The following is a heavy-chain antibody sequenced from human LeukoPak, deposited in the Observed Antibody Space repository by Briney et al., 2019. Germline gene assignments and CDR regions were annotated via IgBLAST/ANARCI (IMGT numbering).Heavy chain of an antibody. V-gene: IGHV3-21*01. CDR3: ARDSEVIGRWNYVGYFDY. J-gene: IGHJ4*02. D-gene: IGHD1-7*01. CDR2: ISSSSSYI. Sequence: GGSLRLSCAASGVTFRSYSMNWVRQAPGKGLEWVSSISSSSSYIYYADSVKGRFTISRDNAKHSLYLQMNSPRAEDTAVYYCARDSEVIGRWNYVGYFDYWGQGTLVTVSS. CDR1: GVTFRSYS.